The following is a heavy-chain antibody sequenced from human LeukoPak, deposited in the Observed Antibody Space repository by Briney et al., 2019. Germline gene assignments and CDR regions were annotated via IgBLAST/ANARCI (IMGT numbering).Heavy chain of an antibody. CDR1: GGSISSYY. CDR3: AREPGIAAAATSFDY. J-gene: IGHJ4*02. V-gene: IGHV4-4*07. CDR2: IYTSGST. D-gene: IGHD6-13*01. Sequence: SETLSLTCTVSGGSISSYYWSWIRQPAGKGLEWIGRIYTSGSTNYNPSLKSRVTMSVGTSKNQFSLKLSSVTAADTAVYYCAREPGIAAAATSFDYWGQGTLVTVSS.